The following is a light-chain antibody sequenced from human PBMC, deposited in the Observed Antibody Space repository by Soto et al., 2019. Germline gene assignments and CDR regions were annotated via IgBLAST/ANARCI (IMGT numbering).Light chain of an antibody. V-gene: IGKV1-6*01. CDR2: AAS. CDR3: QHYNSYSEA. CDR1: QDIRND. Sequence: AIQMTQFPSSLSASVRDRVTVTCRASQDIRNDLGWYQQKPGKAPKLLIYAASSLQSGVPSRFSGSGSGTQFTLTISSLQPDDFATYYCQHYNSYSEAFGQGTKVDI. J-gene: IGKJ1*01.